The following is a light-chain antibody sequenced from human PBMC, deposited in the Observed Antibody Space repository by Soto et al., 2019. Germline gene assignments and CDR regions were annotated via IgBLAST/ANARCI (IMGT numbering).Light chain of an antibody. Sequence: DIVMTQSPLSLPVTPGEPASISCRSIQSPLHSNGYNYLDWYLQKPGQSPQLLIYLGSNRASGVPDRFSGSGSGTDFTLKISRVEAEDVGVYYCMQALQTPLTFGGGTKVDIK. CDR1: QSPLHSNGYNY. CDR3: MQALQTPLT. J-gene: IGKJ4*01. CDR2: LGS. V-gene: IGKV2-28*01.